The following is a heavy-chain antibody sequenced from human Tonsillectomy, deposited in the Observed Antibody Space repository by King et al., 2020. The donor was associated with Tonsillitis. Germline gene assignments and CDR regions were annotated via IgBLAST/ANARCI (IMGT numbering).Heavy chain of an antibody. CDR3: AKRSGDNFGPLDY. CDR1: GFTMNSYA. CDR2: ISGRAGKT. Sequence: VQLVESGGDLVQPGGSLRLSCAVSGFTMNSYAMNWVRQAPGKGLEWVSGISGRAGKTYYADSVKGRFTISRDTSKNTLYLQMNGLGAEDTALYYCAKRSGDNFGPLDYWGQGTLVGVSS. D-gene: IGHD4-17*01. V-gene: IGHV3-23*04. J-gene: IGHJ4*02.